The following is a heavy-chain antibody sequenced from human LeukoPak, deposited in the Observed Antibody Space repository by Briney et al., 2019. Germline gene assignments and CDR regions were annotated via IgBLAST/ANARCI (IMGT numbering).Heavy chain of an antibody. D-gene: IGHD1-1*01. Sequence: GESLKISCKGSGYSFTSYWIGGVRQMPGKGLEWMGIIYPGDSDTRYSPSFQGQVTISADKSISTAYLQWSSLNTSDTAMYYCARYTDHYYYDYWGQGTLVTVSS. CDR2: IYPGDSDT. J-gene: IGHJ4*02. V-gene: IGHV5-51*01. CDR1: GYSFTSYW. CDR3: ARYTDHYYYDY.